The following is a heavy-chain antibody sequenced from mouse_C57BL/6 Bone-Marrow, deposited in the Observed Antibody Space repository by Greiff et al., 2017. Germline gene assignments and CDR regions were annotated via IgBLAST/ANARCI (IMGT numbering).Heavy chain of an antibody. Sequence: LQESGAELARPGASVKLSCKASGYTFTSYGISWVKQRTGQGLEWIGEIYPRSGNTYYNEKFKGKATLTADKSSSTAYMGLRSLTSEDSAVYFCARGGYLYYFDYWGQGTTLTVSS. D-gene: IGHD5-1*01. CDR1: GYTFTSYG. V-gene: IGHV1-81*01. CDR2: IYPRSGNT. CDR3: ARGGYLYYFDY. J-gene: IGHJ2*01.